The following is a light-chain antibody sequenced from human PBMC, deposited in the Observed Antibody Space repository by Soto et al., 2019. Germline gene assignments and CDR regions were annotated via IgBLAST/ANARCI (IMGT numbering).Light chain of an antibody. CDR2: GAS. CDR1: QSVSSN. Sequence: EIVMTQSPATLSVSPGERATHSCRASQSVSSNLAWYQQKPGQAPRLLIYGASTRATGIPARFSGSGSGTEFTLTISSLQSEDFAVYYCQQHNNWPPWTFGQGTKVEIK. CDR3: QQHNNWPPWT. V-gene: IGKV3-15*01. J-gene: IGKJ1*01.